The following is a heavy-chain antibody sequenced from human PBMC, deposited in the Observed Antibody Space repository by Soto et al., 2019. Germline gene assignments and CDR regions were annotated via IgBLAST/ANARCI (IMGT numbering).Heavy chain of an antibody. CDR3: ARGIAAASYNWFDP. CDR2: IIPIFGTA. D-gene: IGHD6-13*01. Sequence: SVKVSCKASGGTFSSHAISWVRQAPGQGLEWMGGIIPIFGTANYAQKFQGRVTITADESTSTAYMELSSLRSEDTAVYYCARGIAAASYNWFDPWGQGTLVTVSS. J-gene: IGHJ5*02. CDR1: GGTFSSHA. V-gene: IGHV1-69*13.